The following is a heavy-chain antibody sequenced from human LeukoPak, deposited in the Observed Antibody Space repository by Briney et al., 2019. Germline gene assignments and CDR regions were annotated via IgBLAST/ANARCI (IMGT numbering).Heavy chain of an antibody. J-gene: IGHJ4*02. CDR3: ARDPGTDGGLGY. V-gene: IGHV1-18*01. D-gene: IGHD6-13*01. Sequence: ASVKVSCTASGYTFTSYGISWVRQATGQGLEWMGWISGYNGNTNYAQKLQGRVTVTTDTSTSTAYMDLRSLRSDDTAVYYCARDPGTDGGLGYWGQGTLVTVSS. CDR2: ISGYNGNT. CDR1: GYTFTSYG.